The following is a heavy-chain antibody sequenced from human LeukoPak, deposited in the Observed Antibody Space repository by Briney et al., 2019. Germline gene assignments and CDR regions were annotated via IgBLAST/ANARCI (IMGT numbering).Heavy chain of an antibody. CDR1: GYSFTSYW. J-gene: IGHJ4*02. CDR2: IYPGDSDT. D-gene: IGHD6-13*01. CDR3: ARTYSSSWYVQSTFDY. Sequence: GESLKISCKGSGYSFTSYWIGWVRQMPGKGLEWMGIIYPGDSDTRYSPSFQGQVTISADKSISTAYLQWSSLKASDTAMYYCARTYSSSWYVQSTFDYWGQGTLVTVSS. V-gene: IGHV5-51*01.